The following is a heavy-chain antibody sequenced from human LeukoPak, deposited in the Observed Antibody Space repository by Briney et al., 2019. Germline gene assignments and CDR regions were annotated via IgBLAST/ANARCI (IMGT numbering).Heavy chain of an antibody. J-gene: IGHJ5*02. CDR2: IIPIFGTA. V-gene: IGHV1-69*05. D-gene: IGHD1-26*01. CDR1: GGTFSSYA. Sequence: GSSVKVSCKASGGTFSSYAISWVRQAPGQGLEWMGGIIPIFGTANYAQKFQGRVTTTTDESTSTAYMELSSLRSEDTAVYYCARVPREWELLRGFRFDPWGQGTLVTVSS. CDR3: ARVPREWELLRGFRFDP.